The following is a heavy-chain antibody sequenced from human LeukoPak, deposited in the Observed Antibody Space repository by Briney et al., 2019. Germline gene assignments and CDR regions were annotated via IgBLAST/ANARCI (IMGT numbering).Heavy chain of an antibody. CDR2: LYAGGST. Sequence: GRSLRLSCTASGFTVSSNYMSWVRQAPGKGLEWVSILYAGGSTYYVASVRGRFTISRDNSKNTLYLQMNSLRAEDTAVYFCAKHRAIWDAFDVWGLGTLVTVSS. D-gene: IGHD2-2*02. CDR3: AKHRAIWDAFDV. J-gene: IGHJ3*01. CDR1: GFTVSSNY. V-gene: IGHV3-66*04.